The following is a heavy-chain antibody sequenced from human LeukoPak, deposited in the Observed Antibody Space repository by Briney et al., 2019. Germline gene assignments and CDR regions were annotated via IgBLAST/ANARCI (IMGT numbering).Heavy chain of an antibody. CDR1: GYTFTGYY. Sequence: ASVKVSCKASGYTFTGYYMHWVRQAPRQGLEWMGRINPNSGGTNYAQKFQGRVTMTRDTSISTAYMELSRLRSDDTAVYYCARDQRIRCSGGSCYSAVSSSGWYGLFDYWGQGTLVTVSS. D-gene: IGHD2-15*01. J-gene: IGHJ4*02. CDR3: ARDQRIRCSGGSCYSAVSSSGWYGLFDY. V-gene: IGHV1-2*06. CDR2: INPNSGGT.